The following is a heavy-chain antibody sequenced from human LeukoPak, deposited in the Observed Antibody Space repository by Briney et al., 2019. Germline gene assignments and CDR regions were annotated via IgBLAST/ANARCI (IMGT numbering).Heavy chain of an antibody. V-gene: IGHV4-34*01. J-gene: IGHJ2*01. CDR2: IYHSGST. CDR1: GGSFSDYY. CDR3: ASGWYFDL. Sequence: SETLSLTCAVYGGSFSDYYWSWIRQPPGKGLEWIGSIYHSGSTYYNPSLKSRVTISVDTSKNQFSLKLSSVTAADTAVYYCASGWYFDLWGRGTLVTVSS.